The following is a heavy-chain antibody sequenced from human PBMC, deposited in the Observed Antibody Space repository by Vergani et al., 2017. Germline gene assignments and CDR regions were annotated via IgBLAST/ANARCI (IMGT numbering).Heavy chain of an antibody. CDR2: ISAYNGNT. V-gene: IGHV1-18*01. J-gene: IGHJ6*02. CDR3: AREEEGRFVEWYDYGMDV. D-gene: IGHD3-3*01. Sequence: QVQLVQSGAEVKKPGASVKVSCKASGYTFTSYGISWVRQAPGQGLEWMGWISAYNGNTHYAQKHQGRVTMTTDTSTSTAYMELRSLRSDDTAVYYCAREEEGRFVEWYDYGMDVWGQGTTVTVSS. CDR1: GYTFTSYG.